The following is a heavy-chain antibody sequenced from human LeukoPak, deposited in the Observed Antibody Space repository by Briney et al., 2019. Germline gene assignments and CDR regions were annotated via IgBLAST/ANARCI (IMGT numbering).Heavy chain of an antibody. CDR3: ARQYFDWLLPQPPLDAFDI. V-gene: IGHV4-61*02. Sequence: SETLSLTCTVSGGSISSGSYYWSWIRQPAGKGLEWIGRIYTSGSTNYNPSLKSRVTISVDTSKNQFSLKLSSVTAADTAVYYCARQYFDWLLPQPPLDAFDIWGQGTMVTVSS. CDR2: IYTSGST. D-gene: IGHD3-9*01. CDR1: GGSISSGSYY. J-gene: IGHJ3*02.